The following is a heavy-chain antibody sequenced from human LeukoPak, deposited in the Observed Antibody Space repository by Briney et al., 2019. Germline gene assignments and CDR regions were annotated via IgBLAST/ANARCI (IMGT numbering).Heavy chain of an antibody. D-gene: IGHD3-22*01. J-gene: IGHJ4*02. CDR1: GFTFSSYA. V-gene: IGHV3-64*01. CDR2: ISSNGGST. Sequence: GGSLRLSCAASGFTFSSYAMHWVRQAPGKGLEYVSAISSNGGSTYYANSVKGRFTISRDNSKNTLYLQMGSLRAEDMAVYYCARSLTYYYDSSGYYPNFDYRGQGTLVTVSS. CDR3: ARSLTYYYDSSGYYPNFDY.